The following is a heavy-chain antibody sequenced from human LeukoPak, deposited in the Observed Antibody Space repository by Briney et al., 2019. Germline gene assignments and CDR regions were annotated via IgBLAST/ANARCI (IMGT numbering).Heavy chain of an antibody. CDR1: GGTFSSYA. J-gene: IGHJ6*03. D-gene: IGHD6-6*01. CDR2: IIPIFGTA. Sequence: SVKVSCKASGGTFSSYAISWVRQAPGQGLEWMGGIIPIFGTANYAQKFQGRVTITTDESTSTAYMELSSLRSEGTAVYYCASWSGAARRPYYYYYMDAWGKGTTVTVSS. V-gene: IGHV1-69*05. CDR3: ASWSGAARRPYYYYYMDA.